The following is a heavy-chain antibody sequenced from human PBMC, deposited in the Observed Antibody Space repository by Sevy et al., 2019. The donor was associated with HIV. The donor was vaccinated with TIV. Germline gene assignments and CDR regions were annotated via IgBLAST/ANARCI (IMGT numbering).Heavy chain of an antibody. V-gene: IGHV1-18*01. CDR3: ARDESFSMIVVDPDY. CDR1: GYTFTNYG. Sequence: ASLKVSCKASGYTFTNYGITWVRQAPGQGLEWMGWISAYNGNTNYAQKLQGRVTMTTDTSTSTAYMELRSLRSDDTAVYYCARDESFSMIVVDPDYWGQGTLVTVSS. J-gene: IGHJ4*02. D-gene: IGHD3-22*01. CDR2: ISAYNGNT.